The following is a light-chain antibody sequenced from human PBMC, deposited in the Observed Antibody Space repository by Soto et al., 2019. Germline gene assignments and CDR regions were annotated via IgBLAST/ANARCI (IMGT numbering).Light chain of an antibody. Sequence: IVLTQSPGTLSLSPGERATLSCRASENVASNYLAWYQQKPGQAPRLLIFDASTRATDIPDRFRGSGSGTDFTLIISRLEPEDFAVYHCQQYAIAPWTFGQGTKVEVK. CDR3: QQYAIAPWT. CDR1: ENVASNY. J-gene: IGKJ1*01. V-gene: IGKV3-20*01. CDR2: DAS.